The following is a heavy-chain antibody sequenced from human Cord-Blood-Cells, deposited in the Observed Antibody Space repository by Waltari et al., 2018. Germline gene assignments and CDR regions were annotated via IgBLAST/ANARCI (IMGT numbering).Heavy chain of an antibody. D-gene: IGHD2-2*02. CDR2: INQMRST. V-gene: IGHV4-34*01. CDR3: AIGPHNPDIVVVPAAIYYFDY. Sequence: QVQLQQWGAGLLKPSETLSLTCAVYGGSFSGYYWSWIRKPPGKGLEWIGEINQMRSTNSNPSLVSGATESVDTSKNKFSLKLSSVTSADTAVYYCAIGPHNPDIVVVPAAIYYFDYWGPEALVTVSS. CDR1: GGSFSGYY. J-gene: IGHJ4*02.